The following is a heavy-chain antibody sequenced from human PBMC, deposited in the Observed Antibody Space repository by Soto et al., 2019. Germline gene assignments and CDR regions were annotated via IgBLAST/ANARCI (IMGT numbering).Heavy chain of an antibody. CDR1: GFTVSDNY. J-gene: IGHJ5*02. D-gene: IGHD7-27*01. V-gene: IGHV3-66*01. CDR2: IYSGGNT. CDR3: SRRPGS. Sequence: EVPLEESGGDLVQPGESLRLCCTASGFTVSDNYMGWVRQAPGKGLEWVSFIYSGGNTYYADSVKGRFTISRDKSKNTLYLQMNNLRVEDTAVYYCSRRPGSWGQGTLVTVSS.